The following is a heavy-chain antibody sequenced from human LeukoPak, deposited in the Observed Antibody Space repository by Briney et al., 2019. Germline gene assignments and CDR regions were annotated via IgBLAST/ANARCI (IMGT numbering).Heavy chain of an antibody. CDR2: INPNSGDT. CDR3: ARDRGPQWWGSFDY. V-gene: IGHV1-2*04. D-gene: IGHD3-16*01. CDR1: GYTFTDYY. Sequence: ASVKVSCKASGYTFTDYYIHLVRQVPGQGLEWMGWINPNSGDTKLAQKFQGWVTMTRDTSIGTAYLELSRLTSDDTAVYYCARDRGPQWWGSFDYWGQGTLATVSS. J-gene: IGHJ4*02.